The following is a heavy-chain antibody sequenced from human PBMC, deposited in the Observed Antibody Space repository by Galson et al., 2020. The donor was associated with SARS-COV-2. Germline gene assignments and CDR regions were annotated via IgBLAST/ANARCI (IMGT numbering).Heavy chain of an antibody. V-gene: IGHV4-39*07. J-gene: IGHJ4*02. CDR1: GGSISSSSYY. CDR3: ASSPYYDFWSGSVEFDD. Sequence: LETLSLTCTVSGGSISSSSYYWGWIRQPPGKGLEWIGSIYYSGSTYYNPSLKSRVTISVDTSKNQFSLKLSSVTAADTAVYYCASSPYYDFWSGSVEFDDWGQGTLVTVSS. CDR2: IYYSGST. D-gene: IGHD3-3*01.